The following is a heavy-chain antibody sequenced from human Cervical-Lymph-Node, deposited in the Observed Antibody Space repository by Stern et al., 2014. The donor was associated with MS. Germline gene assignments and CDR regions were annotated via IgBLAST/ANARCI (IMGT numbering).Heavy chain of an antibody. J-gene: IGHJ5*02. CDR1: GFTLSTYN. V-gene: IGHV3-48*01. Sequence: VQLVESGGGMVQPGGSLRLSCAASGFTLSTYNMNWVRQAPGKGLEWISNVSTCGHTIYYVNSVKARFSISRDNAKNLLFLQMNSLRAEDTAVYYCARGFTIFGEGAWGQVTLVTVSS. CDR3: ARGFTIFGEGA. CDR2: VSTCGHTI. D-gene: IGHD3-3*01.